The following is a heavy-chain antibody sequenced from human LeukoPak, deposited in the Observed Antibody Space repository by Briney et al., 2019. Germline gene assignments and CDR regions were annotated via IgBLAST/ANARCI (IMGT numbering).Heavy chain of an antibody. D-gene: IGHD5-18*01. CDR3: ARAGYSYGTGYYFDY. V-gene: IGHV4-59*01. Sequence: PSETLSHTCTVSGGSISSYYWSWIRLPPGKGLEWIGYIYYTGATYYNPSLKSRVTISLDTSKNQFSLKLSSVTAADAAVYYCARAGYSYGTGYYFDYWGQGALVTVSS. CDR1: GGSISSYY. J-gene: IGHJ4*02. CDR2: IYYTGAT.